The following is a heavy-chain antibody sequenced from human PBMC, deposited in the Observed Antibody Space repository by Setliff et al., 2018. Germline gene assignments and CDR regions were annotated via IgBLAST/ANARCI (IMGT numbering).Heavy chain of an antibody. Sequence: SVKVSCKASGGTFSTYAISWVRQAPGQGLEWMGGIIPIFGTANYAQKFQGRVTITADESTSTAYMELSSLRSEDTAVYYCARGEDIVVVPAGFDDYSNDEDYYYGMDVWGQGTMVTVSS. V-gene: IGHV1-69*13. D-gene: IGHD2-2*01. CDR3: ARGEDIVVVPAGFDDYSNDEDYYYGMDV. CDR2: IIPIFGTA. J-gene: IGHJ6*02. CDR1: GGTFSTYA.